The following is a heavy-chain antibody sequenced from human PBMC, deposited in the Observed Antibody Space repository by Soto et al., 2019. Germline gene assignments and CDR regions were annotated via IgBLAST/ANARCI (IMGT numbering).Heavy chain of an antibody. CDR1: GYTFSSHG. J-gene: IGHJ5*02. CDR3: ARDYTITREDCFDP. Sequence: QVQLVQSGAEVKKPGASVKVSCKPSGYTFSSHGLSWVRQAPGQGLEWLGWISTWSGDTNYAQKFQGRVTMTIDRGTSIAYMEVKSLRSDDTAVYYCARDYTITREDCFDPWGQGTLVTVSS. D-gene: IGHD3-10*01. V-gene: IGHV1-18*01. CDR2: ISTWSGDT.